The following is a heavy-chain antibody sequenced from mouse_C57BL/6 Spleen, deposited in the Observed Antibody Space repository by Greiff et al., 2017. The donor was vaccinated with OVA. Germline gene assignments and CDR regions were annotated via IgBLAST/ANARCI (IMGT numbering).Heavy chain of an antibody. Sequence: VQLQQSGAELVRPGASVTLSCKASGYTFTDYEMHWVKQTPVHGLEWIGAIDPETGGTAYNQKVKGKAILTADKSSSTAYMVRRSLTSEDSAVYYCTRQLGTRYFDYWGQGTTLTVSS. CDR2: IDPETGGT. V-gene: IGHV1-15*01. J-gene: IGHJ2*01. CDR3: TRQLGTRYFDY. CDR1: GYTFTDYE. D-gene: IGHD6-1*01.